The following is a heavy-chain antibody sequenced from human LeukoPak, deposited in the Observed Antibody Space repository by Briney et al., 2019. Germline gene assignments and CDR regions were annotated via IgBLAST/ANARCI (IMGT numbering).Heavy chain of an antibody. J-gene: IGHJ5*02. Sequence: PSETLSLTCTVSGGSISSYYWSWIRQPPGKGLEWVGYIYYSGSTNYNPSLKSRVTISVDTSKNQFSLKLSSVTAADTAVYYCAREIDYGSGNSNWFDPWGQGTLVTVPS. V-gene: IGHV4-59*01. D-gene: IGHD3-10*01. CDR1: GGSISSYY. CDR2: IYYSGST. CDR3: AREIDYGSGNSNWFDP.